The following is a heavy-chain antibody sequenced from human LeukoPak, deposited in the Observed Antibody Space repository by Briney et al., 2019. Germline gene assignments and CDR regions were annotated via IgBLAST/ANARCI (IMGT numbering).Heavy chain of an antibody. Sequence: MPSETLSLTCTVSGVSISSYYWSWIRQPPGKGLEWIGYIYYSGSTNYNPSLKSRVTISVDTSKNQFSLKLTSVTAADTAVYYCARVGITGTTPDYWGLRTLVTVSS. D-gene: IGHD1-7*01. CDR3: ARVGITGTTPDY. CDR1: GVSISSYY. CDR2: IYYSGST. J-gene: IGHJ4*02. V-gene: IGHV4-59*12.